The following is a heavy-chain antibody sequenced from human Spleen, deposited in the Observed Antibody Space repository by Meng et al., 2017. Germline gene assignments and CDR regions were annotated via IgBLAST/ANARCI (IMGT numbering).Heavy chain of an antibody. J-gene: IGHJ4*02. D-gene: IGHD5-18*01. CDR3: ARDQLMRGGIQLWLGY. CDR1: GGSISSYY. V-gene: IGHV4-4*07. Sequence: SETLSLTCTVSGGSISSYYWSWIRQPAGKGLEWIGRIYTSGSTNYNPSLKSRVTMSVDTSKNQFSLKLSSVTAADTAVHYCARDQLMRGGIQLWLGYWGQGTLVTVSS. CDR2: IYTSGST.